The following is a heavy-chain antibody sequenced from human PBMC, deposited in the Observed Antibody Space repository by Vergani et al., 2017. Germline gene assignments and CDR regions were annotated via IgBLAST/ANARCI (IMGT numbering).Heavy chain of an antibody. CDR1: GGSISSYY. V-gene: IGHV4-59*01. CDR3: ARVEQQRSMGWFDP. Sequence: QVQLQESGPGLVKPSETLFLTCTVSGGSISSYYWSWIRQPPGKGLEWIGYIYYSGSTNYNPSLKSRVNITVDTSKNQFSLKLSSVTAADTAVYYCARVEQQRSMGWFDPWGQGTLVTVSS. J-gene: IGHJ5*02. D-gene: IGHD6-13*01. CDR2: IYYSGST.